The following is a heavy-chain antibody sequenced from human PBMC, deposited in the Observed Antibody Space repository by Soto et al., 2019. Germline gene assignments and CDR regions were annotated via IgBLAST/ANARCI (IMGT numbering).Heavy chain of an antibody. CDR1: GGSISGYY. V-gene: IGHV4-59*01. CDR2: IYYSGTT. D-gene: IGHD3-10*01. Sequence: SETLSLTCTVSGGSISGYYWSWIRQPPGKGLEWIANIYYSGTTNYNPSLKSRVTISVDTSKNQFSLKLNSVTAADTAVYYCARYYYASGSYHQYFFDYWGQGTLVTSPQ. CDR3: ARYYYASGSYHQYFFDY. J-gene: IGHJ4*02.